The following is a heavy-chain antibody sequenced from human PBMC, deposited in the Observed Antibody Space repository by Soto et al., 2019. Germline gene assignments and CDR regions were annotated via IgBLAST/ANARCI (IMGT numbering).Heavy chain of an antibody. J-gene: IGHJ4*02. V-gene: IGHV3-21*04. CDR3: AREDLCTTGACLLLRRKTNYFDY. CDR2: ISSSTSYV. D-gene: IGHD2-8*01. Sequence: EVQLVESGGGLVKPGGSLRLSCAASGFTFSRYGMNWLRQAPGKGLEWVASISSSTSYVYYADSVKGRFSTSRDNAKNILYLEMYALRTEDTAVYYCAREDLCTTGACLLLRRKTNYFDYWGPGTQVTVSS. CDR1: GFTFSRYG.